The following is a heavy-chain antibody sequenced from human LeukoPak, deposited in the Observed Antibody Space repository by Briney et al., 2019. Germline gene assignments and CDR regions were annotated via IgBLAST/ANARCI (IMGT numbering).Heavy chain of an antibody. Sequence: PSETLSLTCTVSDDSITMYYWAWIRQSPGKGLEWIVSINHSWSTYYNPSLKSRVTISVDTSKNQFSLKLTSVTAADTAVYYCARAPGTTFDYWGHGNMVTVSS. D-gene: IGHD4-17*01. V-gene: IGHV4-38-2*02. CDR3: ARAPGTTFDY. CDR2: INHSWST. CDR1: DDSITMYY. J-gene: IGHJ4*01.